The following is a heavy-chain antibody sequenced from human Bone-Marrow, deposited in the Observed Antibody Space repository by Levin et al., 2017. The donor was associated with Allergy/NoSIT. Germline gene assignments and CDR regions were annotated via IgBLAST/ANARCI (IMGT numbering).Heavy chain of an antibody. CDR3: VRGQFSAFDI. J-gene: IGHJ3*02. CDR1: GDTIFASNVA. V-gene: IGHV6-1*01. D-gene: IGHD5-24*01. Sequence: TLSLTCGISGDTIFASNVAWNWIRQSPSRGLEWLGRTYYRSRWSNDFAVSVKSRITINPDTSKNQFSLQLNSVIPEDTAVYYCVRGQFSAFDIWGQGTVVTVSS. CDR2: TYYRSRWSN.